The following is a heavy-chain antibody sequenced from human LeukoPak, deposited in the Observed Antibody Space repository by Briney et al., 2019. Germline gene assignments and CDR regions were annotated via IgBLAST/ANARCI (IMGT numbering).Heavy chain of an antibody. V-gene: IGHV3-23*01. D-gene: IGHD6-19*01. Sequence: GGSLRLSCAASGFTFSSYAMSWVRQAPGKGLEWVSAISGSGGSTYYADSVKGRFTISRDNSKNTLYLQMNSLGAEDTAVYYCAKGGGQWPYNWFDPWGQGTLVTVSS. CDR2: ISGSGGST. CDR1: GFTFSSYA. CDR3: AKGGGQWPYNWFDP. J-gene: IGHJ5*02.